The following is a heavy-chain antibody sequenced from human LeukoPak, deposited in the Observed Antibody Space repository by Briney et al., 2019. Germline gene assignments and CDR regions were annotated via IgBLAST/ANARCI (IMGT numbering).Heavy chain of an antibody. CDR1: GYSFTSYW. CDR3: ARQHSGNYYGYNWFDA. V-gene: IGHV5-51*01. CDR2: IYPGDSDT. J-gene: IGHJ5*02. Sequence: GESLKISCKGSGYSFTSYWIGWVRQMPGKGLEWMGIIYPGDSDTRYSPSFQGQVTISADKSISTAYLQWSSLKASDTAMYYCARQHSGNYYGYNWFDAWGQGTLVTVSS. D-gene: IGHD1-26*01.